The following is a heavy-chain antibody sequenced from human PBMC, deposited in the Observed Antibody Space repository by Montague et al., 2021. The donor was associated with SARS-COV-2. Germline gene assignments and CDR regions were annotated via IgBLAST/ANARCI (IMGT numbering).Heavy chain of an antibody. CDR3: ARVWASYDYVWGSYRYFDY. Sequence: SLRLSCAASGFTFSSYSMTWVRQAPGKGLEWVSSISSSSNNVHYADSVKGRFTISRDNAKNSLYLQMNSLRVDDTAVYYCARVWASYDYVWGSYRYFDYWGQGTLVTVSA. CDR2: ISSSSNNV. V-gene: IGHV3-21*01. J-gene: IGHJ4*02. CDR1: GFTFSSYS. D-gene: IGHD3-16*02.